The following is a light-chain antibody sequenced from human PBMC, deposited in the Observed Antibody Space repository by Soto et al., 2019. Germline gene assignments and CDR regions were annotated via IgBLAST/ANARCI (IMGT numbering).Light chain of an antibody. V-gene: IGLV2-14*01. CDR2: EVV. CDR1: SRDIGAYNY. CDR3: CSYADGSMYV. Sequence: QSALTQPASVSGSPGQSISISCSGTSRDIGAYNYVSWYLQHPAKAPKLMIYEVVNRPSGVSNRFSGSKSGNTASLTISGLQAEDEADYYCCSYADGSMYVVGTGTKLTVL. J-gene: IGLJ1*01.